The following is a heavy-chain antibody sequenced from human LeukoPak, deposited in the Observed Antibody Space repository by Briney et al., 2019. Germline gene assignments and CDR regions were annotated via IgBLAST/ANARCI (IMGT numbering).Heavy chain of an antibody. CDR2: IGDSGGSA. CDR3: ARGSYGDYGVVDH. D-gene: IGHD4-17*01. Sequence: GGSLRLSCAASGFTFSNYAMSWVRQAPGKGLEWVSAIGDSGGSAHDADSVKGRFTISRDNSNNTLYVQMKSLRAEDTAVYYCARGSYGDYGVVDHWGQGTLVTVSS. J-gene: IGHJ4*02. V-gene: IGHV3-23*01. CDR1: GFTFSNYA.